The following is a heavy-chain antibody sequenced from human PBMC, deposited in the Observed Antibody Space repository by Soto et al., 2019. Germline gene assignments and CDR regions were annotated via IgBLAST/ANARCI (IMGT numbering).Heavy chain of an antibody. CDR1: GYTFTGYY. J-gene: IGHJ6*02. D-gene: IGHD3-3*01. V-gene: IGHV1-2*02. CDR2: INPNSGGT. Sequence: GASVKVSCKASGYTFTGYYMHWVRQAPGQGXEWMGWINPNSGGTNYAQKFQGRVTMTRDTSISTAYMELSRLRSDDTAVYYCARGSYDFWSGYYTREVYGMDVWGQGTTVTVSS. CDR3: ARGSYDFWSGYYTREVYGMDV.